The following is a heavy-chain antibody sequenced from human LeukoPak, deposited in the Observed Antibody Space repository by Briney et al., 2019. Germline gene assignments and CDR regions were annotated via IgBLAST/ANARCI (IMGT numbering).Heavy chain of an antibody. CDR1: GGSISSSSYY. Sequence: SETLSLTCTVSGGSISSSSYYWGWIRQPPGKGLEWIGSIYYSGSTYYNPSLKSRVTISVDTSKNQFSLKLSSVTAADTAVYYCARDLGASTVIFFDFWGQGTLVTVSS. CDR2: IYYSGST. V-gene: IGHV4-39*07. CDR3: ARDLGASTVIFFDF. J-gene: IGHJ4*02. D-gene: IGHD4-17*01.